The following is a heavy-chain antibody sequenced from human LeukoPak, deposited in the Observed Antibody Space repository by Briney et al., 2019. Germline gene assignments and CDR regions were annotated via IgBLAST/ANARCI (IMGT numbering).Heavy chain of an antibody. J-gene: IGHJ4*02. V-gene: IGHV4-59*12. CDR1: GGSIRNYF. Sequence: SETLSLTCTVSGGSIRNYFWSWIRQPPGKGLEWIGYIYYSGNTNYNPSLKSRVTISVATSKNQFSLKLSSVTAADTAVYYCARAGGGYCSSTSCYDYWGQGTLVTVSS. CDR2: IYYSGNT. CDR3: ARAGGGYCSSTSCYDY. D-gene: IGHD2-2*01.